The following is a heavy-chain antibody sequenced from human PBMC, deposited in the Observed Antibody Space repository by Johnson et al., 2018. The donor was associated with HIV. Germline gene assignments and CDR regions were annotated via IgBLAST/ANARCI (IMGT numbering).Heavy chain of an antibody. CDR3: AKVLGYSSSSRDAFDI. CDR2: ISYDGSDK. Sequence: QVQLVESGGGVVQPGRSLRLSCAASGFTFSSYAMHWVRQAPGKGLEWVAVISYDGSDKYYADSVKGRFTISRDSSKNTLYLQMNSLRAEDTAVYYCAKVLGYSSSSRDAFDIWGQGTMVTVSS. J-gene: IGHJ3*02. CDR1: GFTFSSYA. D-gene: IGHD6-6*01. V-gene: IGHV3-30*14.